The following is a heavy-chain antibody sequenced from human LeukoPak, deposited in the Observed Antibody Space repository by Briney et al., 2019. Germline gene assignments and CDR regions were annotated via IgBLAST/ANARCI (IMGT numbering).Heavy chain of an antibody. CDR3: TTLYCSSTSCSGRPNWFDP. CDR2: IKSKTDGGTT. J-gene: IGHJ5*02. CDR1: GFTFSNAW. V-gene: IGHV3-15*01. D-gene: IGHD2-2*01. Sequence: GGSLRLSCAASGFTFSNAWMSWVRQAPGKGLEWVGRIKSKTDGGTTDYAAPVKGRFTISRDDSKNTLYLQTNSLKTEDTAVYYCTTLYCSSTSCSGRPNWFDPWGQGTLVTVSS.